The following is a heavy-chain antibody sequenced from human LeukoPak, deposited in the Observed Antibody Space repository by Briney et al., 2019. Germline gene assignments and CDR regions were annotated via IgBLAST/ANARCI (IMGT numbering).Heavy chain of an antibody. D-gene: IGHD3-10*01. CDR3: ARLSTSGVTNDY. CDR2: IIPIFGTA. Sequence: ASVWVSCKASGGTFSSYAISWVRQAPGQGLEWMGGIIPIFGTANYAQKFQGRVTITADESTSTAYMELSSLRSEDTAVYYCARLSTSGVTNDYWGQRNLGTVSS. V-gene: IGHV1-69*01. CDR1: GGTFSSYA. J-gene: IGHJ4*02.